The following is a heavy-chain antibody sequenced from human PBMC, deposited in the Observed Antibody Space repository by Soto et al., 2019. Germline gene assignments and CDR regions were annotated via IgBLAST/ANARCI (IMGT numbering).Heavy chain of an antibody. J-gene: IGHJ6*02. V-gene: IGHV3-30-3*01. Sequence: QVQLVESGGGVVQPGRSLRLSCAASGFTFSHYAIHWVRQAPGKGLEWVTLISSSGTIKYYADSVRGRFTISRDNSKDTSYLEVNSLRTEDTAVYFCARDAESAAGRSYYSFFGLDVWGQGTTVTVSS. CDR3: ARDAESAAGRSYYSFFGLDV. CDR2: ISSSGTIK. CDR1: GFTFSHYA. D-gene: IGHD2-15*01.